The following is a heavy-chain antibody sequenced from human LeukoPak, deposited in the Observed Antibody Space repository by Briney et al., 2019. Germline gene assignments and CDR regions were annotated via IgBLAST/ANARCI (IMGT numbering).Heavy chain of an antibody. V-gene: IGHV4-61*02. CDR1: GGSISSGSNY. J-gene: IGHJ4*02. CDR2: IYTSGTT. CDR3: ARDFDS. Sequence: TLSLTCTVSGGSISSGSNYWSWIRQPAGKGLEWIGRIYTSGTTYYNPSLKSRVTISIDTSKNQFSLKMTSVTAADTALYYCARDFDSWGQGILVTASS.